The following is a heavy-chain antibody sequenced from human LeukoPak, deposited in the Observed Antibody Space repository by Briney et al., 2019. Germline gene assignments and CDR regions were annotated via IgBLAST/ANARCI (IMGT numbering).Heavy chain of an antibody. V-gene: IGHV4-4*07. CDR3: ARGLDYGDFYYYYYYMDV. CDR2: IYTSGST. D-gene: IGHD4-17*01. J-gene: IGHJ6*03. Sequence: PSETLSLTCTVSGGSISSYYWSWIRQPAGKGLEWIGRIYTSGSTNYNPSLKSRVTISVDTSKNQFSLKLSSVTAADTAVYYCARGLDYGDFYYYYYYMDVWGKGTTVTVSS. CDR1: GGSISSYY.